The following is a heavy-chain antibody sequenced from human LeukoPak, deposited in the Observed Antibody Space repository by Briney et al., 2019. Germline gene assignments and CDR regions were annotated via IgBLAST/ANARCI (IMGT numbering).Heavy chain of an antibody. Sequence: GGSLRLSCAASGFTFSSYRMSWVRQAPGKGLEWVANIKQDGSEKYYVDSVKGRFTISRDNAKNSLYLQMNSLRAEDTAVYYCARPHTGYYHYWGQGTLVTVSS. V-gene: IGHV3-7*01. J-gene: IGHJ4*02. CDR1: GFTFSSYR. CDR3: ARPHTGYYHY. CDR2: IKQDGSEK. D-gene: IGHD3-9*01.